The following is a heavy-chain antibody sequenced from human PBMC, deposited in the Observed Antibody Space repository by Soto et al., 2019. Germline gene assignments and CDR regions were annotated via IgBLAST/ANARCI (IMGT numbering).Heavy chain of an antibody. J-gene: IGHJ6*02. CDR3: ARLSGYSYGTYYYYGMDV. Sequence: SVKVSCKASGGTFSSYAISWVRQAPGQGLEWMGGVIPIFGTANYAQKFQGRVTITADESTSTAYMELSSLRSEDTAVYYCARLSGYSYGTYYYYGMDVWGQGTTVTVSS. D-gene: IGHD5-18*01. CDR2: VIPIFGTA. CDR1: GGTFSSYA. V-gene: IGHV1-69*13.